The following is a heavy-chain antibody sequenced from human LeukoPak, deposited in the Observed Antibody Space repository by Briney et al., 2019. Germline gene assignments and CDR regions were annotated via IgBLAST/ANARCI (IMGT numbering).Heavy chain of an antibody. CDR2: IYYSGSST. Sequence: SQTLSLTCTVSGGSINSDYWSWVRQPPGKGLEWIGYIYYSGSSTNYNPSLKSRVTISVDRSKNQFSLKLSSVTAADTAVYYCARQGHKLTLVDYYGMDVWGQGTTVTVSS. D-gene: IGHD1-26*01. V-gene: IGHV4-59*08. CDR3: ARQGHKLTLVDYYGMDV. J-gene: IGHJ6*02. CDR1: GGSINSDY.